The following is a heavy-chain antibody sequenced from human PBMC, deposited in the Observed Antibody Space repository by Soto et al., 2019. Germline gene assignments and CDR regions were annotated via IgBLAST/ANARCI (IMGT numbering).Heavy chain of an antibody. J-gene: IGHJ6*02. CDR1: GFTFSSYG. CDR3: AKDRGWLAERYYYGMDV. CDR2: ISYDGSNK. D-gene: IGHD6-19*01. Sequence: QVQLVESGGGVVQPGRSLRLSCAASGFTFSSYGMHWVRQAPGKGLEWVAVISYDGSNKYYADSVKDRFTISRDNSKNTLYLQMNSLRAEDTAVYYCAKDRGWLAERYYYGMDVWGQGTTVTVSS. V-gene: IGHV3-30*18.